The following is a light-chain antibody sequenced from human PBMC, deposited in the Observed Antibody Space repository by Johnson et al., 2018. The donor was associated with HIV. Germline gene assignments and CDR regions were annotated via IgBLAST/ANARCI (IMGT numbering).Light chain of an antibody. CDR3: ATWHSSLSVGGF. Sequence: QSVLTQPPSVSAAPGQKVTISCSGSNSNIGNIYVSWYQQLPGTAPKLLIYENNKRPSGIPDRFSGSKSGTSVTLGITGLQTGDEADYYCATWHSSLSVGGFFGTGTKVTVL. V-gene: IGLV1-51*02. CDR2: ENN. CDR1: NSNIGNIY. J-gene: IGLJ1*01.